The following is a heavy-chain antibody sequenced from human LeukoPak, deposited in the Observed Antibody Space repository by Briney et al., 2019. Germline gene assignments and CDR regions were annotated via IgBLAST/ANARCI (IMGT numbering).Heavy chain of an antibody. CDR3: ARSAMAAYCSSASCYEPYYFDY. Sequence: VGSLRLSCAASGFTSSSFWMSWVRQAPGRGLEWVANIKQDGSEKYYVDSVKGRFTISRDNAKNSLYLQMNSLGAEDTAVYYCARSAMAAYCSSASCYEPYYFDYWGQGTLVTVSS. V-gene: IGHV3-7*03. CDR2: IKQDGSEK. J-gene: IGHJ4*02. D-gene: IGHD2-2*01. CDR1: GFTSSSFW.